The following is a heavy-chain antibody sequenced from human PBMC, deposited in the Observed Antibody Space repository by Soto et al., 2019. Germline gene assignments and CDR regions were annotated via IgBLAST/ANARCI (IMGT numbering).Heavy chain of an antibody. CDR2: IYYSGST. V-gene: IGHV4-59*01. D-gene: IGHD1-1*01. CDR3: ARGNRPPTYYFEY. CDR1: CGSISSYY. J-gene: IGHJ4*02. Sequence: ETLSLTCTVSCGSISSYYWSWILQPPGKGLEWIGYIYYSGSTNYNPSLKSRVTISVDTSKNQFSLKLSSVTAADTAIYYCARGNRPPTYYFEYWGQGTLVTVSS.